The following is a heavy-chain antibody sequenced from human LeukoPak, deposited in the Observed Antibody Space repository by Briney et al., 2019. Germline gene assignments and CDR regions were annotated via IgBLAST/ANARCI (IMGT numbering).Heavy chain of an antibody. J-gene: IGHJ4*02. CDR2: IKQDGNEK. CDR1: GFTFSSNW. Sequence: GGSLRLSCAASGFTFSSNWMNWVRQAPGKGLEWVANIKQDGNEKYYVDSVKGRFTISRDNAKNSLYLQMNSLTAEDTAIYYCARSLRVAVAASYWGQGTLVTVSS. CDR3: ARSLRVAVAASY. D-gene: IGHD6-19*01. V-gene: IGHV3-7*01.